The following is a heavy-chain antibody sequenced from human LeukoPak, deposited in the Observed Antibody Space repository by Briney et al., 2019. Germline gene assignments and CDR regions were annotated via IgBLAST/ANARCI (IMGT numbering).Heavy chain of an antibody. CDR1: GFTFSSYS. D-gene: IGHD6-13*01. CDR2: ISTSSSYI. V-gene: IGHV3-21*01. J-gene: IGHJ6*03. Sequence: PGGSLRLSCTASGFTFSSYSMNWVRQAPGKGLEWVSSISTSSSYIYYADSVKGRFTISRDNAKNSLYLQMNSLRAEDTAVYYCAKVGSYSSSWPHYYYYYMDVWGKGTTVTISS. CDR3: AKVGSYSSSWPHYYYYYMDV.